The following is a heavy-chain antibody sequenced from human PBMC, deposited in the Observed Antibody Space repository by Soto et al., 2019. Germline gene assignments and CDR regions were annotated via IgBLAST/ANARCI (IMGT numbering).Heavy chain of an antibody. Sequence: SETLSLTCTVSGGSISSYYWSWIRQPPGKGLEWIGYIYYSGSTNYNPSLKSRVTISVDTSKNQFSLKLSSVTAADTAVYYCARIGSYCDSSGNPYFDYWGQGTLVTVSS. V-gene: IGHV4-59*01. CDR3: ARIGSYCDSSGNPYFDY. CDR2: IYYSGST. CDR1: GGSISSYY. D-gene: IGHD3-22*01. J-gene: IGHJ4*02.